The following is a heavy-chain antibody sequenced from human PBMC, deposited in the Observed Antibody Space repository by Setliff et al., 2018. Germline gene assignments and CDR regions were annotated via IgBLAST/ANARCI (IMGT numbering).Heavy chain of an antibody. V-gene: IGHV4-61*09. Sequence: SETLSLTCTVSGGSISSGSYYWTWIRQPAGKGLEWIGHISPSGSTNYNPSLKSRVTISVDTSKNQFSLTLSSVTAADSAIYYCARLNVYYFDYWGQGTLVTVSS. CDR2: ISPSGST. J-gene: IGHJ4*02. D-gene: IGHD1-1*01. CDR3: ARLNVYYFDY. CDR1: GGSISSGSYY.